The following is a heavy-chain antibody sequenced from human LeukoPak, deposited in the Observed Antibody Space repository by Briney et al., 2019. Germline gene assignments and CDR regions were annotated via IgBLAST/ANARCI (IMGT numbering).Heavy chain of an antibody. CDR2: ISLSGLT. CDR1: GGSISNTNW. Sequence: PSGTLSLTCGVSGGSISNTNWWSWVRQPPGQGLEWIGEISLSGLTNYNPPLKSRVTISVDTSKNQISLKLTSVTVADTAVYYCGSVDRGWFGVGEYWGQGTLVTVSS. V-gene: IGHV4-4*02. CDR3: GSVDRGWFGVGEY. J-gene: IGHJ4*02. D-gene: IGHD3-10*01.